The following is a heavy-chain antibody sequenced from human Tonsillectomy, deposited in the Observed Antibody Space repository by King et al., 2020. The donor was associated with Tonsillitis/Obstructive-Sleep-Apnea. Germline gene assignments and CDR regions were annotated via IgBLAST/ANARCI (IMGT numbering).Heavy chain of an antibody. CDR1: GFTFSSYS. V-gene: IGHV3-21*01. CDR2: ISSSSSYI. Sequence: VQLVESGGGLVKPGGSLRLSCAASGFTFSSYSMNWVRQAPGKGLEWVSSISSSSSYIYYADSVKGRFTISRDNAKNSLYLQMNSLRAEDTAVYYCARSAPSTYYDFWSGSYLFDYWGQGTLVTVSS. CDR3: ARSAPSTYYDFWSGSYLFDY. J-gene: IGHJ4*02. D-gene: IGHD3-3*01.